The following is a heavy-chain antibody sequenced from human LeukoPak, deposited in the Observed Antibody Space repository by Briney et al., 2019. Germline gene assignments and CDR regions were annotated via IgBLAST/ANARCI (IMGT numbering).Heavy chain of an antibody. J-gene: IGHJ4*02. CDR3: ARDDY. V-gene: IGHV3-33*01. Sequence: GGSLRLSCTASGFTFSRYGMHWVRQAPGKGLEWVAAIWYDGSNKHYADSVKGRFTISRDNAKNSLYLQMNSLRAEDTAVYYCARDDYWGQGTLVTVSS. CDR2: IWYDGSNK. CDR1: GFTFSRYG.